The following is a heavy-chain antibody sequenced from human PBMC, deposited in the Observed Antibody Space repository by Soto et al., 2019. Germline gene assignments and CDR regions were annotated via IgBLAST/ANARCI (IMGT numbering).Heavy chain of an antibody. D-gene: IGHD3-22*01. V-gene: IGHV3-23*01. CDR2: VSVRGGST. Sequence: PGGSLRFSCTASVFTFNHYSMSLVRQAPGKGLECVAAVSVRGGSTKYADSVKGRFIISRDNSNSTLYLQMDSLRGEDTAVYYCSKEHYHDSIGAYEYWGQGTMVTVSS. CDR3: SKEHYHDSIGAYEY. CDR1: VFTFNHYS. J-gene: IGHJ4*02.